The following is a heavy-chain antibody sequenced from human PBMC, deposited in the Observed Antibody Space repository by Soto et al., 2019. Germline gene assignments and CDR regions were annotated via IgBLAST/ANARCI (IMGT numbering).Heavy chain of an antibody. V-gene: IGHV4-61*01. CDR3: ANYPTTVTSDY. CDR2: IYYSGST. J-gene: IGHJ4*02. Sequence: ETLSLTCTVSGGSVSSGSYYWSWIRQPPGKGLEWIGYIYYSGSTNYNPSLKSRVTISVDTSKNQFSLKLSSVTAADTAVYYCANYPTTVTSDYWGQGTLVTVSS. CDR1: GGSVSSGSYY. D-gene: IGHD4-17*01.